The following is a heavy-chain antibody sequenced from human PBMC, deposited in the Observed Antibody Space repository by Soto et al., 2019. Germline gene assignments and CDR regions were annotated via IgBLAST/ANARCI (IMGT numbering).Heavy chain of an antibody. CDR1: DGSMNSDSSY. D-gene: IGHD3-22*01. Sequence: SETLSLTCRVSDGSMNSDSSYWGWIRQPPGKGLEWIGVINHSGSTYHNLSLKGRVTMSVDASRNQFSLKLTSMTAADTAVYYCARLGGYVSVGYYYLWDSWGQGTLVTAPQ. J-gene: IGHJ4*02. CDR2: INHSGST. V-gene: IGHV4-39*01. CDR3: ARLGGYVSVGYYYLWDS.